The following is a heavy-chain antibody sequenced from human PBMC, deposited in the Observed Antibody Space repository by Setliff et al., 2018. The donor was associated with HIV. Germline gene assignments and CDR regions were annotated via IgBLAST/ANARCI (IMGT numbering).Heavy chain of an antibody. CDR1: GGSISSYY. J-gene: IGHJ6*03. CDR3: ARGSRGYSYAYYYYYMDV. CDR2: IYYSGST. D-gene: IGHD5-18*01. Sequence: ETLSLTCTVSGGSISSYYWSWIRQPPGKGLEWIGYIYYSGSTNYNPSLKSRVTISVDTSKNQFSLKLSPVTAADTAVYYCARGSRGYSYAYYYYYMDVWGKGTTVTVSS. V-gene: IGHV4-59*01.